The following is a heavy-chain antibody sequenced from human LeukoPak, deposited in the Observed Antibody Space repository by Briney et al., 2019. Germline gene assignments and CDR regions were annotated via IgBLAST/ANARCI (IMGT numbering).Heavy chain of an antibody. V-gene: IGHV4-61*02. CDR2: IYTSGST. D-gene: IGHD1-1*01. CDR3: AKLRAVQLALYDY. Sequence: KPSETLSLTCTVSGGSISSGSYYWSWIRQPAGKGLEWIGRIYTSGSTNYNPSLKSRVTISVDTSKNQFSLKLSSVTAADTAVYYCAKLRAVQLALYDYWGQGIPVIVSS. J-gene: IGHJ4*02. CDR1: GGSISSGSYY.